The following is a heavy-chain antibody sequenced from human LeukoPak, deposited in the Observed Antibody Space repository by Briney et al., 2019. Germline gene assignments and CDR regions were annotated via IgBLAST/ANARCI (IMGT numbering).Heavy chain of an antibody. Sequence: SGGSLRLSCAASGFTFSTYAMSWVRQAPGKGLEWVSVISGRGGSTYYADSEKGRFTISRDNSKNTLYLQMNSLRAEDTAVYYCAKDLGAYGGCEGVEYWGQGTLVTVSS. J-gene: IGHJ4*02. CDR1: GFTFSTYA. CDR2: ISGRGGST. D-gene: IGHD5-12*01. V-gene: IGHV3-23*01. CDR3: AKDLGAYGGCEGVEY.